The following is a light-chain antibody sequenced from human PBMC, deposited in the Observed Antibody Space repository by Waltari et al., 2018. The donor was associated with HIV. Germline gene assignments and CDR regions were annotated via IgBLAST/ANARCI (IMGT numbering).Light chain of an antibody. CDR1: QSVSHN. Sequence: EILMTQSPATLSVSPGETSTLSCRASQSVSHNLAWYQQKPGQPPRLVIYAASSRAAGIPARFSGSGSGTEFTLTITSLQSGDFGVYYCQQYSDWPRYTFGGGTNLEIK. CDR2: AAS. V-gene: IGKV3-15*01. CDR3: QQYSDWPRYT. J-gene: IGKJ2*01.